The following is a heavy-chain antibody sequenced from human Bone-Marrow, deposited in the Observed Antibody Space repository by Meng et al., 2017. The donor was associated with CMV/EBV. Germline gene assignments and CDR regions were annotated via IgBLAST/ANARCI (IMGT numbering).Heavy chain of an antibody. D-gene: IGHD3-3*01. CDR2: IGTAGDT. CDR1: GFTFSSYD. CDR3: AKEPIRFLEWKYGMDV. Sequence: GGSLRLSCAASGFTFSSYDMHWVRQATGKGLEWVSAIGTAGDTYYPGSVKGRFTISRENAKNSLYLQMNSLRAEDTAVYYCAKEPIRFLEWKYGMDVWGQGTTVTVSS. V-gene: IGHV3-13*01. J-gene: IGHJ6*02.